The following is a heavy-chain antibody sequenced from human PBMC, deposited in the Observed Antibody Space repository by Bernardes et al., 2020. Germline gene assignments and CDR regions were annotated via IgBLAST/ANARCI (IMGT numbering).Heavy chain of an antibody. Sequence: SETLSLTCTVSGGSISSYYWSWIRQPPGKGLEWIGYIYYSGSTNYNPSLKSRVTISVDTSKNQFSLKLSSVTAADTAVYYCARATEYSGYDGRGYYYGMDVWGKGTTVTVSS. CDR3: ARATEYSGYDGRGYYYGMDV. J-gene: IGHJ6*04. CDR2: IYYSGST. V-gene: IGHV4-59*01. CDR1: GGSISSYY. D-gene: IGHD5-12*01.